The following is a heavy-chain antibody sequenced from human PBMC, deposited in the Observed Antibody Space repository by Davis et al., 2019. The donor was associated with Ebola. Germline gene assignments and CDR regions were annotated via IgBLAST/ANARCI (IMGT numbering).Heavy chain of an antibody. D-gene: IGHD6-6*01. CDR2: INAGNGNT. Sequence: AASVKVSCKASGYTFTSYGISWVRQAPGQGLEWMGWINAGNGNTKYSQKFQGRVTITRDTSASTAYMELSSLRSEDTAVYYCARDSEQLVYSLGPWGQGTLVTVSS. J-gene: IGHJ4*02. CDR3: ARDSEQLVYSLGP. CDR1: GYTFTSYG. V-gene: IGHV1-18*01.